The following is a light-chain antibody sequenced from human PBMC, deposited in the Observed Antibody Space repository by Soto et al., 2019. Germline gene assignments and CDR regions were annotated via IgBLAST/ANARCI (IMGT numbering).Light chain of an antibody. CDR3: CSFAGSYTFWV. Sequence: QSALTQPRSVSGSPGQSVTISCTGTSSDVGDYNYVSWYQQYPGKAPKLGIYDVSKRPSGVPDRFSGSKSGNTASLTISGLQAEDEADYCCCSFAGSYTFWVFGGGTKLTVL. CDR2: DVS. J-gene: IGLJ3*02. V-gene: IGLV2-11*01. CDR1: SSDVGDYNY.